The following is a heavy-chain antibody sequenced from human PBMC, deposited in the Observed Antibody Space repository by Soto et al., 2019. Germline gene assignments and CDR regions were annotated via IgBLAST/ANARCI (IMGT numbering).Heavy chain of an antibody. V-gene: IGHV1-69*12. CDR2: IIPIFGTA. CDR1: GGTFSSYA. D-gene: IGHD5-18*01. Sequence: QVQLVQSGAEVKKPGSSVKVSCKASGGTFSSYAISWVRQAPGQGLEWMGGIIPIFGTANYAQKFQGRVTITADESTSTAYMELSSLRSEDTAVYYCARDRGIQLSGHADNWFDPWGQGTLVTVSS. CDR3: ARDRGIQLSGHADNWFDP. J-gene: IGHJ5*02.